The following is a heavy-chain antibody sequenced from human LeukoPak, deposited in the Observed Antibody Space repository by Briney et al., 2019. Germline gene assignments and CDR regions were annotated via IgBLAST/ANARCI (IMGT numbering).Heavy chain of an antibody. J-gene: IGHJ5*02. Sequence: KPGGSLGLSCAASGFTFSDYYMSWIRQAPGKGLEWVSYISSSGSTIYYADSVKGRFTISRDNAKNSLYLQMNSLRAEDTAVYYCARWSVLLWFGEFDPWGQGTLVTVSS. D-gene: IGHD3-10*01. CDR2: ISSSGSTI. CDR3: ARWSVLLWFGEFDP. CDR1: GFTFSDYY. V-gene: IGHV3-11*04.